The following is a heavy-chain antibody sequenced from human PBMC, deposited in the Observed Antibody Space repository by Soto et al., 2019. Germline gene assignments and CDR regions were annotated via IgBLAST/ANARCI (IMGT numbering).Heavy chain of an antibody. J-gene: IGHJ4*02. Sequence: EVQLVESGGGLVQPGGSLRLSCAASGFTVSTKYMSWVRQAPGKGLEWVSVIYSGGSTFYADSVRGRFTISRDNSKNTVNLQMASLRAEDTPVYYCAGDPWAADYWGQGTLVTVSS. D-gene: IGHD3-16*01. V-gene: IGHV3-66*01. CDR2: IYSGGST. CDR1: GFTVSTKY. CDR3: AGDPWAADY.